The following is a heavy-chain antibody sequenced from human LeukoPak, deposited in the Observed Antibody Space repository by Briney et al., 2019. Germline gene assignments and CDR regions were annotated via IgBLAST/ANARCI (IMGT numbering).Heavy chain of an antibody. Sequence: SDTLSLTCAVSDDSINNHFWSWVRQSPGGGLEWIGYIHYSGTTSYNPSLKRRATLVLDASNNKFSLKLASVTAADTAVYFCARESGYRDSNYIGTFDFWGRGLLITVSS. D-gene: IGHD4-11*01. V-gene: IGHV4-59*11. CDR2: IHYSGTT. J-gene: IGHJ3*01. CDR1: DDSINNHF. CDR3: ARESGYRDSNYIGTFDF.